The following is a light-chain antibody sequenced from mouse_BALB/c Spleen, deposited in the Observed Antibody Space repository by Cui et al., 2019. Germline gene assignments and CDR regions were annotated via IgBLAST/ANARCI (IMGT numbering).Light chain of an antibody. CDR1: SSVSY. V-gene: IGKV4-80*01. Sequence: QIVLTQSPAIMSASLGEEITLTCSASSSVSYMHWYQQKSGTSPKLFIYSTSTLASGVPSRFSGSGSGTFYSLTISGVEAEDAADYYCHQWSSYPWTFGGGTKLEIK. CDR3: HQWSSYPWT. J-gene: IGKJ1*01. CDR2: STS.